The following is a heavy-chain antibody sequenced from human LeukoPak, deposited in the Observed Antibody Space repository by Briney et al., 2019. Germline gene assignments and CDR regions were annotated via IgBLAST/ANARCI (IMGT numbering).Heavy chain of an antibody. CDR2: IYHSGNT. CDR1: DYSISSGYY. J-gene: IGHJ4*02. CDR3: AKLIGSDYFDY. D-gene: IGHD3-22*01. Sequence: SETLSLTCAVSDYSISSGYYWGWIRQPPGKGLEWIGCIYHSGNTYYNPSLKNRLAMSIDTSKNQFSLKLSSVTAADTAVYYCAKLIGSDYFDYCGQGILVTVSS. V-gene: IGHV4-38-2*01.